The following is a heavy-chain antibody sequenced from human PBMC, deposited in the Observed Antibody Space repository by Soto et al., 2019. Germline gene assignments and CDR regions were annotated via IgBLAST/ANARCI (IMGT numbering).Heavy chain of an antibody. J-gene: IGHJ5*02. CDR1: GGTFSSYA. V-gene: IGHV1-69*13. Sequence: GASVKVSCKASGGTFSSYAISWVRQAPGQGLEWMGGIIPIFGTANYAQKFQGRVTITADESTSTAYMELSSLRSEDTAVYYCARTSGYSSSWPPGGPFDPWGQGTLVTVSS. CDR3: ARTSGYSSSWPPGGPFDP. CDR2: IIPIFGTA. D-gene: IGHD6-13*01.